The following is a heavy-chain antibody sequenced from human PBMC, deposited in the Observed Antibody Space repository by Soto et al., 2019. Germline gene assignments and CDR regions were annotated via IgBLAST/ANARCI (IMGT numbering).Heavy chain of an antibody. CDR1: GGSFSIYY. V-gene: IGHV4-34*01. D-gene: IGHD3-22*01. J-gene: IGHJ4*02. Sequence: QVQLQQWGAGLLKPSETLSLTCVVNGGSFSIYYWSWIRQAPGKGLEWIGEVNHSGSTNYNPSLKSRVTISVDTSKNQCSLKLNSVTDADRAVYYCAGRNGYYSGVDYWGQGTLVTVSS. CDR3: AGRNGYYSGVDY. CDR2: VNHSGST.